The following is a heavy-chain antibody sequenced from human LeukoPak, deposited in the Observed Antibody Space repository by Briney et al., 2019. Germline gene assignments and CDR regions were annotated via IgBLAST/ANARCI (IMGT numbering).Heavy chain of an antibody. D-gene: IGHD3-3*01. CDR3: AKAIVFGGESRYYMDV. J-gene: IGHJ6*03. Sequence: GGSLRLSCAASGFTFSSYAMSWVRQAPGKGLEWVSAISGSGGSTYYADSVKGRFTISRDNSKNTLYLQMNSLRAEDTAVYYCAKAIVFGGESRYYMDVWGKGTTVTVSS. CDR1: GFTFSSYA. CDR2: ISGSGGST. V-gene: IGHV3-23*01.